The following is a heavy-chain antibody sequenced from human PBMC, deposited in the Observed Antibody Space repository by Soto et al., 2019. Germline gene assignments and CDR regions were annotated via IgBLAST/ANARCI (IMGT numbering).Heavy chain of an antibody. CDR3: ARHFRDAYTALAF. V-gene: IGHV4-4*02. J-gene: IGHJ4*02. CDR2: IYHSGST. Sequence: PSETLSLTCAVSGGSISSSNWWSRVRQPPGKGLEWIGEIYHSGSTNYNPSLKSRVTISVDKSKNQFSLKLSSVTAADTAVYYCARHFRDAYTALAFWGRGTLVTVSS. D-gene: IGHD3-3*02. CDR1: GGSISSSNW.